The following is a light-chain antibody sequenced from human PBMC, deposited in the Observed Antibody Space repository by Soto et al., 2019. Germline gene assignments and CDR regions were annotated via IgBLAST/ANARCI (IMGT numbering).Light chain of an antibody. V-gene: IGLV2-11*01. CDR1: SSDVVNYNY. CDR2: DVT. Sequence: QSALSQPRSVSGSPGQSVTISCTGTSSDVVNYNYVSWYQQHPGKAPKLIIYDVTNRPSGVPDRFSGSKSDNTASLTISGLQAEDEADYYCCSYAGTYTYVFGTGTK. CDR3: CSYAGTYTYV. J-gene: IGLJ1*01.